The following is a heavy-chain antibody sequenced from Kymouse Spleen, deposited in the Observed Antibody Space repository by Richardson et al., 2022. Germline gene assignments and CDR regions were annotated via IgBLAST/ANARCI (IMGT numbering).Heavy chain of an antibody. CDR1: GFTFSNAW. CDR3: TTGWLPTFYYYYGMDV. J-gene: IGHJ6*02. D-gene: IGHD6-19*01. CDR2: IKSKTDGGTT. V-gene: IGHV3-15*01. Sequence: EVQLVESGGGLVKPGGSLRLSCAASGFTFSNAWMSWVRQAPGKGLEWVGRIKSKTDGGTTDYAAPVKGRFTISRDDSKNTLYLQMNSLKTEDTAVYYCTTGWLPTFYYYYGMDVWGQGTTVTVSS.